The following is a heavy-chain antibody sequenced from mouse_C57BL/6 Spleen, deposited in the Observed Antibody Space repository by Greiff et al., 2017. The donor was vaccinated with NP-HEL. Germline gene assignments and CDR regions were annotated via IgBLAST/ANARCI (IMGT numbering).Heavy chain of an antibody. CDR2: ISYSGST. CDR1: GYSITSGYD. V-gene: IGHV3-1*01. Sequence: EVQLQESGPGMVKPSQSLSLTCTVTGYSITSGYDWHWIRHFPGNKLEWMGYISYSGSTNYNPSLKSRISITHDTSKNHFFLKLNSVTTEDTATYYCARNYGSSYLYWYFDVWGTGTTVTVSS. D-gene: IGHD1-1*01. J-gene: IGHJ1*03. CDR3: ARNYGSSYLYWYFDV.